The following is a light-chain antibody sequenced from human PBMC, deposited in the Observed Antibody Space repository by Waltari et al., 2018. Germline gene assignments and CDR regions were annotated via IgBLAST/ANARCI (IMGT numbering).Light chain of an antibody. CDR1: SGDLGSYNL. J-gene: IGLJ2*01. Sequence: QSALTQPVSVSGSPGQSIVISCTGSSGDLGSYNLVSWYQHHPGKVPKVIIYEVGKRPPGVSGRFSGSKSGKTAYLTISGLQTEDEADYYCCSPATNGGLIFGGGTKLTVL. CDR3: CSPATNGGLI. CDR2: EVG. V-gene: IGLV2-23*02.